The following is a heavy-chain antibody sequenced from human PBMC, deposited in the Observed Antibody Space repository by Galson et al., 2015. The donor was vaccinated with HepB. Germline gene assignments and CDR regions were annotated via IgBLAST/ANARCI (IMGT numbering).Heavy chain of an antibody. D-gene: IGHD4/OR15-4a*01. CDR3: ARLGNEDYHYYGMDV. Sequence: QSGAEVKKPGESLKISCQGFGYSFTAYWIGWVRQVPGEGLEWMGIINPGDSDTRYSPSFQGQVTMPVDKSTRTAYLHWTSLKASDTAMYYCARLGNEDYHYYGMDVWGQGTTVTVSS. J-gene: IGHJ6*02. CDR2: INPGDSDT. V-gene: IGHV5-51*01. CDR1: GYSFTAYW.